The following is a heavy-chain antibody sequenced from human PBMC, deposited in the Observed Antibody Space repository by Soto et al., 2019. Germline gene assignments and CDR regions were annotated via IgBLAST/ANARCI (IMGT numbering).Heavy chain of an antibody. J-gene: IGHJ6*02. CDR2: LIPMFATP. Sequence: QVRLVQSGAEVKKAGSSVKVSCKASGGTFSSYGISWVRQAPGQGLEWTGGLIPMFATPHYAQKFQGRVSITADESASTAYMQLSSLTSEDTAVYYCARGRHYYDRSGDPIYYYHGLDVWGQGTTVTVSS. CDR1: GGTFSSYG. V-gene: IGHV1-69*01. D-gene: IGHD3-22*01. CDR3: ARGRHYYDRSGDPIYYYHGLDV.